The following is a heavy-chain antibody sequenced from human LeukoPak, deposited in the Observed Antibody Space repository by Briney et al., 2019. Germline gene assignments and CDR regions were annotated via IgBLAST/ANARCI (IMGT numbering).Heavy chain of an antibody. CDR3: AREVQGSAAA. Sequence: SETLSLTCTVSGDSISSYYWSWIRQPPGKGLQWIGYIYYSGGTNYNPSLKSRVTISVDTSKNQFSLKVSSVSAADTAVYYCAREVQGSAAAWGQGILVTVSS. CDR2: IYYSGGT. V-gene: IGHV4-59*01. J-gene: IGHJ5*02. CDR1: GDSISSYY.